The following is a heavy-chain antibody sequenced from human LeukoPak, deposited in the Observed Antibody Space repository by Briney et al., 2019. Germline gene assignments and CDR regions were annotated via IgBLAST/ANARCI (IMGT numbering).Heavy chain of an antibody. V-gene: IGHV1-18*01. Sequence: ASVKVSCKASGYTFTNYGISWVRQAPGQGLEWMGLISPYNGNTNYAQKFQGRVTMTTDTSTTTAYMELRSLRSGDTAVYYCARDLDIVVVAAAVRHYDLDVWGQGTTVTVSS. CDR3: ARDLDIVVVAAAVRHYDLDV. D-gene: IGHD2-15*01. CDR1: GYTFTNYG. CDR2: ISPYNGNT. J-gene: IGHJ6*02.